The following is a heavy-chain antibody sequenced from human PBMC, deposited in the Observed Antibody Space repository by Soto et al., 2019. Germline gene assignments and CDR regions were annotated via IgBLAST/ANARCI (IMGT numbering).Heavy chain of an antibody. J-gene: IGHJ4*02. V-gene: IGHV1-18*04. D-gene: IGHD2-2*01. CDR3: AIYHLELFRFDY. CDR1: DYTFTSHG. CDR2: ISLYNGNT. Sequence: QIQLVQSGGEVKKPGASMKVSCKASDYTFTSHGISWVRQAPGQGLEWMGWISLYNGNTNYAQKFQGRVTMTTDTSTNTAYMELRSLRSDDTAMYYCAIYHLELFRFDYWGQGTLVTVSS.